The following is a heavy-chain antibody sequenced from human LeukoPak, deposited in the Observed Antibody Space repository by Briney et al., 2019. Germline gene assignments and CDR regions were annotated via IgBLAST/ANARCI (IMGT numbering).Heavy chain of an antibody. CDR3: ARGRFPRS. J-gene: IGHJ5*02. CDR2: INHSGST. Sequence: SETLSLTCAVYGGSFSGYYWSWNRQPPGKGLEWIGEINHSGSTNYNPSLKSRVTISVDTSKNQFSLKLSSVTAADTAVYYCARGRFPRSWGQGTLVTVSS. CDR1: GGSFSGYY. V-gene: IGHV4-34*01.